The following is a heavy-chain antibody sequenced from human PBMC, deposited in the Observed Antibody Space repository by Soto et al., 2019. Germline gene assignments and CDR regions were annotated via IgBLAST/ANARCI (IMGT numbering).Heavy chain of an antibody. Sequence: EVQLVESGGGLVKPGGSLRLSCAASGFTFSSYSMNWVRQAPGKGLEWVSSISSSSSYIYYADSVKGRFTISRDNAKNSLYLQMNSLRAEDTAVYYCASYYDRTTWFDPWGQGTLVTVSS. CDR2: ISSSSSYI. J-gene: IGHJ5*02. V-gene: IGHV3-21*01. CDR1: GFTFSSYS. CDR3: ASYYDRTTWFDP. D-gene: IGHD3-9*01.